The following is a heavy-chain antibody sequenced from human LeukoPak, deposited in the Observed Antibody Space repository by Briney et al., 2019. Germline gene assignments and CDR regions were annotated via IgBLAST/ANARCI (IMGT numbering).Heavy chain of an antibody. CDR3: AKDQGSGSGYYSWGYFDY. CDR1: GFTFSSYG. CDR2: ISGSAVNT. D-gene: IGHD3-10*01. J-gene: IGHJ4*02. Sequence: PGGTLRLSCAASGFTFSSYGMSWVRQAPGKGLEWVSGISGSAVNTVYADSVKGRFTVSRDNSQNVVYLQMNSLRAEDTAIYYCAKDQGSGSGYYSWGYFDYWGQGTLVTVSS. V-gene: IGHV3-23*01.